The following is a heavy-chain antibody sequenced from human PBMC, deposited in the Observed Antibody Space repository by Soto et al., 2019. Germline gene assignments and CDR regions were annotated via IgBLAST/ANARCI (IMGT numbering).Heavy chain of an antibody. D-gene: IGHD6-13*01. V-gene: IGHV4-31*02. CDR3: ARFLIAAAGYFDY. CDR2: IYYSGST. Sequence: SETLSLTCTVSGCSISSGGYYWSWIRQHPGKGLEWIGYIYYSGSTYYNPSLKSRVTISVDTSKNQFSLKLSSVTAADTAVYYCARFLIAAAGYFDYWGQGTLVTVSS. J-gene: IGHJ4*02. CDR1: GCSISSGGYY.